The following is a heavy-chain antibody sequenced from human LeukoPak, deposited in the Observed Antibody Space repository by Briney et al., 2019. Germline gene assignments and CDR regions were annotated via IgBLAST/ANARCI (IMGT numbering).Heavy chain of an antibody. Sequence: PGRSLRLSCAASGFTFSSYGMHWVRQAPGKGLEWVAVFSNDGSNKYYADSVKGRFTISRDNSKNMLYLQMNSLRAEDTAVYYCAKVYCTSTTCYIAYLDYWGQGTLVTVSS. CDR1: GFTFSSYG. CDR3: AKVYCTSTTCYIAYLDY. CDR2: FSNDGSNK. D-gene: IGHD2-2*02. J-gene: IGHJ4*02. V-gene: IGHV3-30*18.